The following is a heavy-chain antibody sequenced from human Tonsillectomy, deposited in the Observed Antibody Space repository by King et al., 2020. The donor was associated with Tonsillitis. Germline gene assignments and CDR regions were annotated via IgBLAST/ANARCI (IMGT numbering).Heavy chain of an antibody. CDR3: ARDCSSTSCSNDAFDI. D-gene: IGHD2-2*01. Sequence: VQLVQSGGGLIQPGGSLRLSCAASGFTVSSNYMSWVRQAPGKGLEWVSVIYSGGSTYYADSVKGRLTISRDNSKNTLYLQMNSLRAEDTAVYYCARDCSSTSCSNDAFDIWGQGTMVTVSS. J-gene: IGHJ3*02. V-gene: IGHV3-53*01. CDR2: IYSGGST. CDR1: GFTVSSNY.